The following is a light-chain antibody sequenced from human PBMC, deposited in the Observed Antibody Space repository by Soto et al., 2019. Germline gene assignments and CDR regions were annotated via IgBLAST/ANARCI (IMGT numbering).Light chain of an antibody. CDR3: QQSYSTPYT. CDR1: QTVSSY. Sequence: DIQMTQSPSSLSASVGDRVTITCRASQTVSSYLNWYQQKPGKAPKLLIYAASNLQSGVPSRFSGSGSGTDFTLTISSLQPEDFAVYYCQQSYSTPYTFGQETKLEIK. CDR2: AAS. J-gene: IGKJ2*01. V-gene: IGKV1-39*01.